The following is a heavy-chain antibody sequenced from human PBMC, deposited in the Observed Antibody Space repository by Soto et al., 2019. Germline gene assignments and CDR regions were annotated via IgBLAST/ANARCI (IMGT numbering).Heavy chain of an antibody. J-gene: IGHJ4*02. V-gene: IGHV3-23*01. D-gene: IGHD6-19*01. CDR1: GFTFSSYA. CDR2: ISGSGGST. Sequence: GGSLRLSCAASGFTFSSYAMSWVRQAPGKGLEWVSAISGSGGSTYYADSVKGRFTISRDNSKNTLYLQMNSLRAEDTAVYYCSKDHSSGWYYFEYWGQGTLVTVSS. CDR3: SKDHSSGWYYFEY.